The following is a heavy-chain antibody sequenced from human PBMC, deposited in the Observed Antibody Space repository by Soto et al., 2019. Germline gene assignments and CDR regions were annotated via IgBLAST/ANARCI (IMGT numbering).Heavy chain of an antibody. CDR1: GGSTSRSNYY. CDR2: IYYSGST. CDR3: ARHGATTTYDYYYYYMDV. D-gene: IGHD1-26*01. V-gene: IGHV4-39*01. J-gene: IGHJ6*03. Sequence: SETLSLICIVSGGSTSRSNYYWGWIRQPPGKGLEWIGSIYYSGSTYYNPSLKSRVTISVDTSKNQFSRKLGSVTTADTAVYYCARHGATTTYDYYYYYMDVWGKGTTVTVSS.